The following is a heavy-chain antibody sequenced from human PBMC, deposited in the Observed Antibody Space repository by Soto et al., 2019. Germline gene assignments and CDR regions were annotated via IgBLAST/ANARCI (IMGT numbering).Heavy chain of an antibody. V-gene: IGHV3-23*01. D-gene: IGHD3-22*01. Sequence: PGASLRLSCAASGFTFSSYAMSWVRQTLGKGLEWVSAISGSGGRTYYADSVKGRFTISRDNSKNTLYLQMNSLRAEDTAVYYCAKRWHYDSSGEFDYWGQGTLVTVSS. J-gene: IGHJ4*02. CDR1: GFTFSSYA. CDR2: ISGSGGRT. CDR3: AKRWHYDSSGEFDY.